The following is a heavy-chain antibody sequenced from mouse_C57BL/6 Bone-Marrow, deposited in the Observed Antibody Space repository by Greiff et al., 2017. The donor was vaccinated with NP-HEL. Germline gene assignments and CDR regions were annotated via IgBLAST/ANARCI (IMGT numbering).Heavy chain of an antibody. Sequence: VKLMESGPGLVAPSQSLSITCTVSGFSLTSYGVHWVRQSPGKGLEWLGVIWSGGSTDYNAAFISRLSISKDNSKSQVFFKMNSLQADDTAIYYCARNHYYGTPFAYWGQGTLVTVSA. CDR3: ARNHYYGTPFAY. V-gene: IGHV2-2*01. CDR1: GFSLTSYG. D-gene: IGHD1-1*01. CDR2: IWSGGST. J-gene: IGHJ3*01.